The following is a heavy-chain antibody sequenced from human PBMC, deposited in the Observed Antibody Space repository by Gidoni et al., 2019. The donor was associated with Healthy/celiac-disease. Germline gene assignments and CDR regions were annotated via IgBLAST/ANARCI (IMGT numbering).Heavy chain of an antibody. CDR2: IWYDGSNK. D-gene: IGHD6-25*01. V-gene: IGHV3-33*01. CDR3: ARRGLSDAFDI. J-gene: IGHJ3*02. Sequence: QAPGKGLEWVAVIWYDGSNKYYADSVKGRFTISRDNSKNTLYLQMNSLRAEDTAVYYCARRGLSDAFDIWGQGTMVTVSS.